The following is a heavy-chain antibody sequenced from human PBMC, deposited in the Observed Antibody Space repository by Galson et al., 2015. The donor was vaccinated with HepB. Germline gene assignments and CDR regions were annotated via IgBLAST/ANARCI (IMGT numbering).Heavy chain of an antibody. J-gene: IGHJ5*02. D-gene: IGHD3-9*01. CDR3: ARYPVSRYFDWLPEIHTGVS. Sequence: SETLSLTCTVSGGSVSSGSYYWSWIRQPPGKGLEWIGYIYYSGSTNYNPSLKSRVTISVDTSKNQFSLKLSSVTAADTAVYYCARYPVSRYFDWLPEIHTGVSWGQGTLVTVSS. CDR1: GGSVSSGSYY. V-gene: IGHV4-61*01. CDR2: IYYSGST.